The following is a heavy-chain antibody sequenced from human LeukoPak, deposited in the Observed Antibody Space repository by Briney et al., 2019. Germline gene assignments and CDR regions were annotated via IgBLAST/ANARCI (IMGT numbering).Heavy chain of an antibody. CDR3: AKTSRRDSTYDSPFDY. J-gene: IGHJ4*02. V-gene: IGHV3-23*01. Sequence: GGSLRLSCAASGFIFNNYVMNWVRQAPGKGLEWVSSISGSGVHTYYADSVKGRFTISRDNSNNRLYLQMNSLRAEDTAIYYCAKTSRRDSTYDSPFDYWGQGTVVTVSS. CDR2: ISGSGVHT. D-gene: IGHD3-3*01. CDR1: GFIFNNYV.